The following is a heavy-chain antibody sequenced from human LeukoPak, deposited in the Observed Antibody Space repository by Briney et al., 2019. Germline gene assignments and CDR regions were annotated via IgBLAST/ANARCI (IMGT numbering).Heavy chain of an antibody. Sequence: SVKVSCKASGGTFSTYAITWVRQAPGQGLEWMGRIIPMFGRTNYAQKFQGRVTITADESTTSTYMELSGLRSEDTAVYYCAREEKWLTPFLDRWGQGTLVTVSS. CDR3: AREEKWLTPFLDR. CDR2: IIPMFGRT. CDR1: GGTFSTYA. V-gene: IGHV1-69*15. J-gene: IGHJ5*02. D-gene: IGHD6-19*01.